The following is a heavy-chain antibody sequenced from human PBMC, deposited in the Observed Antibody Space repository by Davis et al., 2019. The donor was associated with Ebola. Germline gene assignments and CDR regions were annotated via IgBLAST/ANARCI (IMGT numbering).Heavy chain of an antibody. D-gene: IGHD1-26*01. V-gene: IGHV3-23*01. J-gene: IGHJ4*02. CDR2: ISGSGGST. CDR3: TAGGGSSRDY. CDR1: GFTFSRYA. Sequence: AGSLRLSCAASGFTFSRYAMSWVRQAPGKGLEWVSAISGSGGSTYYADSVKGRFTISRDNSKNTAYLQMNSLKTEDTAVYYCTAGGGSSRDYWGQGTLVTVSS.